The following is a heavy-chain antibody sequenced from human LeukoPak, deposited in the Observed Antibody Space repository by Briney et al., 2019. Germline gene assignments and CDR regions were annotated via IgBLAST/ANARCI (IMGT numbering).Heavy chain of an antibody. CDR2: IYHSGST. D-gene: IGHD2-2*01. CDR3: ASHPPRYCSSTSCYPSSYFDY. CDR1: GGSISSGGYS. Sequence: SQTLSLTCAVSGGSISSGGYSWSWIRQPPGEGLEWIGYIYHSGSTYYNPSLKSRVTISVDTSKNQFSLKLSSVTAADTAVYYCASHPPRYCSSTSCYPSSYFDYWGQGTLVTVSS. J-gene: IGHJ4*02. V-gene: IGHV4-30-2*01.